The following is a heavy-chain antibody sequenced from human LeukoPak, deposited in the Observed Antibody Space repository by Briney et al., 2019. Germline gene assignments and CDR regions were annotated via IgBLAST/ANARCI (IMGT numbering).Heavy chain of an antibody. CDR1: GGSISSGSYY. D-gene: IGHD6-19*01. V-gene: IGHV4-61*02. J-gene: IGHJ4*02. CDR2: IYTSGST. CDR3: ARETVAYYFDY. Sequence: SETLSLTCTVSGGSISSGSYYWGWIRQTGGKGLEWIGRIYTSGSTNYNPSLKSRLTISVDTSKNQFSLKLSSVTAADTAVYYCARETVAYYFDYWGQGTLVTVSS.